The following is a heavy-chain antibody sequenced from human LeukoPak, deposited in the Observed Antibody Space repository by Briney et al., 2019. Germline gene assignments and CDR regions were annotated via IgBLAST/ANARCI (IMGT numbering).Heavy chain of an antibody. J-gene: IGHJ4*02. Sequence: GGSLTLSCAASGFIFSKNGLHWGRQAPGKGLGGGAVFWYDGSNKNYGDSVKGRFTISRDNSKNTLYLQMNSLRAEDTAVYYCARGDMATPGRTSFIDYWGLGTLVTVSS. CDR3: ARGDMATPGRTSFIDY. D-gene: IGHD5-24*01. CDR2: FWYDGSNK. CDR1: GFIFSKNG. V-gene: IGHV3-33*01.